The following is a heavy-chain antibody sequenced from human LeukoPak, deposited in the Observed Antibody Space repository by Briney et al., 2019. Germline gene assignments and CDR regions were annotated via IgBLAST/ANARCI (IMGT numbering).Heavy chain of an antibody. J-gene: IGHJ6*04. Sequence: ASVKVSCKASGYTFTSYDINWVRQATGQGLEWMGWMNPNSGNTGYAQKFQGRVTMTRNTSISTAYMELSSLRSEDTAVYYCARVRALLWFGELLPHYYYYGMDVWGKGTTVTVSS. V-gene: IGHV1-8*01. CDR3: ARVRALLWFGELLPHYYYYGMDV. CDR1: GYTFTSYD. D-gene: IGHD3-10*01. CDR2: MNPNSGNT.